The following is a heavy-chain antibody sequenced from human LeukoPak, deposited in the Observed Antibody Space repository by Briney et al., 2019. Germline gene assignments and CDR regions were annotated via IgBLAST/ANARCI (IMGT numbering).Heavy chain of an antibody. J-gene: IGHJ4*02. Sequence: SETLSLTCTVSGGSISSGSYYWSWIRQPAGRGLEWIGRIYTSGSTNYNPSLKSRVTISVDTSKNQFSLKLSSVTAADTAVYYCASEYCSSTSCPKKKFDYWGQGTLVTVSS. CDR3: ASEYCSSTSCPKKKFDY. D-gene: IGHD2-2*01. CDR2: IYTSGST. V-gene: IGHV4-61*02. CDR1: GGSISSGSYY.